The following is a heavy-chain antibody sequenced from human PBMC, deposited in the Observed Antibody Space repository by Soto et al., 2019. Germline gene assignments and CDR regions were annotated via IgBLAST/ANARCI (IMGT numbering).Heavy chain of an antibody. Sequence: ASVKVCCKASGYTYADYGFSWVRQAPGQGLEWMGWISAYNYNTNYAQKLQGRVTMTTDTPTRTAYMELRSLRSDDTAVYYCARGVETFHYWGQGTLVTVSS. J-gene: IGHJ4*02. CDR3: ARGVETFHY. CDR2: ISAYNYNT. CDR1: GYTYADYG. V-gene: IGHV1-18*01.